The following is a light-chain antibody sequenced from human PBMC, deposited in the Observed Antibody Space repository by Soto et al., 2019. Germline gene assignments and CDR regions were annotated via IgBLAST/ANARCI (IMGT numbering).Light chain of an antibody. V-gene: IGKV1-27*01. CDR1: QDLNIY. CDR2: PAS. CDR3: QKYVDYPRT. J-gene: IGKJ4*01. Sequence: DIQMTQSPSSLSASVGDRVTITCRAGQDLNIYLAWYQHKPGKVPKLLISPASTLESGVPSRFSGSGSGTDFTLTISSLQPEDVATYYCQKYVDYPRTFGGGTKVDIK.